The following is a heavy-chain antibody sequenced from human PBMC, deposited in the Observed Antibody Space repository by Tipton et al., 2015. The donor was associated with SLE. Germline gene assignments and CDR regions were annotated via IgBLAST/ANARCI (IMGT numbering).Heavy chain of an antibody. Sequence: RSLRLSCAASGFSFRRNGMHWVRQAPGKGLEWVAFIPHHEKNQYYADSVKGRFTISRDSYKNILYLQMNSLRHEDTGIYYCAKDPPDYGMDVWGQGTTVTVSS. V-gene: IGHV3-30*12. CDR3: AKDPPDYGMDV. CDR1: GFSFRRNG. CDR2: IPHHEKNQ. J-gene: IGHJ6*02.